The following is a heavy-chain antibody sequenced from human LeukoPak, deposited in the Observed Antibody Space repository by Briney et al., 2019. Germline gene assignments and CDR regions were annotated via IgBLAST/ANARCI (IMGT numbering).Heavy chain of an antibody. CDR1: GGSISSYY. V-gene: IGHV4-59*01. CDR2: IYYSGST. CDR3: AREADSSGWSPFDY. J-gene: IGHJ4*02. Sequence: SETLSLTCTVSGGSISSYYWSWIRQPPGKGLEWIGYIYYSGSTNYNPSLKSRVTISVDTSKNQFSLKLSSVTAADTAVYYCAREADSSGWSPFDYWGQGTLVTVSS. D-gene: IGHD6-19*01.